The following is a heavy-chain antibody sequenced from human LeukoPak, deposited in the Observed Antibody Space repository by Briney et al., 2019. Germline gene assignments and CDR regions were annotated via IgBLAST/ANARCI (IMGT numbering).Heavy chain of an antibody. CDR3: ARSRSIAARPTPPRGWFDP. V-gene: IGHV3-48*01. CDR1: GFTFSSYS. CDR2: ISSSSSTI. Sequence: GGSLRLSCAASGFTFSSYSMNWVRQAPGKGLEWVPYISSSSSTIYYADSVKGRFTISRDNSKNTLYLQMNSLRAEDTAVYYCARSRSIAARPTPPRGWFDPWGQGTLVTVSS. D-gene: IGHD6-6*01. J-gene: IGHJ5*02.